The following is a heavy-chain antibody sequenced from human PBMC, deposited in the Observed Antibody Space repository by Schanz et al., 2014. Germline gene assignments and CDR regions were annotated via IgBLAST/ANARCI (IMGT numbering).Heavy chain of an antibody. D-gene: IGHD3-9*01. J-gene: IGHJ3*01. V-gene: IGHV3-30*03. Sequence: QVQLVESGGGVVQPGRSLRLSCAGSGFSFSDYGMHWVRQAPGRGLEWVAVTSYDGSQKYYTDSVKGRFTVSRDNSKNTLYLQLNSLRAEDTAVYYCARDDKRYFDWLSTFDLWGQGTMVAVSS. CDR3: ARDDKRYFDWLSTFDL. CDR1: GFSFSDYG. CDR2: TSYDGSQK.